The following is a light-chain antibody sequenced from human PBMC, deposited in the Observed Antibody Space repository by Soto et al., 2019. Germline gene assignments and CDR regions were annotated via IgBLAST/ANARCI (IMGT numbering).Light chain of an antibody. CDR1: SSNVGGYNY. Sequence: QSVLTQPPSASGSPGQSVTISCTGTSSNVGGYNYVSWYQQHPGKAPKLMIYEVNKRPSGVPDRFSGSKSGNTASLTVSGRQAEDEADYYCSSYGGSNNLVFGGGTKLTV. J-gene: IGLJ2*01. V-gene: IGLV2-8*01. CDR2: EVN. CDR3: SSYGGSNNLV.